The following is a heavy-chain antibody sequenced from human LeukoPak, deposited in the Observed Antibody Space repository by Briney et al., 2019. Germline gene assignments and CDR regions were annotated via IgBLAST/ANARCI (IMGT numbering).Heavy chain of an antibody. J-gene: IGHJ4*02. CDR3: ARTHHDFLTGYYHLFDY. V-gene: IGHV4-31*03. CDR2: VYSSGAT. D-gene: IGHD3-9*01. Sequence: SETLSLTCTVSGGSISSGGNYWSWVRQQPGKGLEWIGYVYSSGATYYNPSVKSRITISLDTSENQFSLRLSSVTAADTAVYYCARTHHDFLTGYYHLFDYWGLGTLATVSS. CDR1: GGSISSGGNY.